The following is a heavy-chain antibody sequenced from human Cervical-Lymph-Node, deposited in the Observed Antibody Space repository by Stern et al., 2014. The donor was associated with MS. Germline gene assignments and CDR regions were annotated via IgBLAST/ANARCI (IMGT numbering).Heavy chain of an antibody. V-gene: IGHV5-51*01. D-gene: IGHD6-6*01. CDR3: ARQEGSRHYGLDV. J-gene: IGHJ6*02. CDR2: IYPGDSDT. CDR1: GYSFPAYW. Sequence: VQLVQSGAAVKKSGESLKISCKGSGYSFPAYWIAWVRQMPGKGLEWMGIIYPGDSDTRYSPSFHGQVNISADNSTRTAYLQWSSLKASDTAMYYCARQEGSRHYGLDVWGQGTTVTVSS.